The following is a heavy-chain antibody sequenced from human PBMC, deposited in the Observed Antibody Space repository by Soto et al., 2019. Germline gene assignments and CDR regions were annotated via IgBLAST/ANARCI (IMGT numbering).Heavy chain of an antibody. V-gene: IGHV3-23*01. CDR3: AKARDSSWYYYGMDV. J-gene: IGHJ6*02. CDR1: GFTFSTYN. CDR2: ISGSGGST. Sequence: GGSLRLSCAASGFTFSTYNLNWVRQAPGTGLEWVSAISGSGGSTYYADSVQGRFTISRDNSKNTLYLQMNSLRAEDTAEYYCAKARDSSWYYYGMDVWGQGTTVTVSS. D-gene: IGHD6-13*01.